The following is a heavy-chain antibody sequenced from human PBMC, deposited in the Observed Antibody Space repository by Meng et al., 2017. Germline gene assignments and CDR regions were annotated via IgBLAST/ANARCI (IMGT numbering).Heavy chain of an antibody. V-gene: IGHV1-2*06. CDR3: ARGNRTTYYYNSSGYYYVDY. J-gene: IGHJ4*02. Sequence: ASVKVSCKASGYTFTCYYMHWVRQAPGQGPEWMGRINPNSGGTNYAQKFQGGVTMTRDTSISTAYMELSRLRSDDTAVYYCARGNRTTYYYNSSGYYYVDYWGQGTLVTVSS. CDR2: INPNSGGT. CDR1: GYTFTCYY. D-gene: IGHD3-22*01.